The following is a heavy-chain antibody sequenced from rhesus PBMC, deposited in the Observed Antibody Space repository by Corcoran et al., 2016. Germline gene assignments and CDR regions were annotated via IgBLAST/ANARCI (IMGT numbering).Heavy chain of an antibody. Sequence: QVQLQESGPAVVKPSETLSLTCAVSGGSISSSNWWSWIRQSPGKGLEGMGGIYGSWGGTTTPPTLKSPVTISLDTSTNQFSLKLSAVTAADAAGYYCAGPVGGYSFWDWYFDLWGPGTPITISS. CDR2: IYGSWGGT. V-gene: IGHV4-93*02. CDR3: AGPVGGYSFWDWYFDL. D-gene: IGHD5-24*01. CDR1: GGSISSSNW. J-gene: IGHJ2*01.